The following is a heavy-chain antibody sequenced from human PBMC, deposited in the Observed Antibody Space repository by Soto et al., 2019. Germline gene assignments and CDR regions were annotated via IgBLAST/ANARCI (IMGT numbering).Heavy chain of an antibody. CDR2: IIPIFGTA. D-gene: IGHD2-15*01. J-gene: IGHJ4*02. CDR3: ARESRYCSNDSWYFVPDIVY. Sequence: SVNVSCKASAGTFSRYAISWVLQAPGQGIEWMGGIIPIFGTANYAQKFQGRVTITADESTSTAYMELSSLRSEDTAVYYCARESRYCSNDSWYFVPDIVYRGQGTLITV. CDR1: AGTFSRYA. V-gene: IGHV1-69*01.